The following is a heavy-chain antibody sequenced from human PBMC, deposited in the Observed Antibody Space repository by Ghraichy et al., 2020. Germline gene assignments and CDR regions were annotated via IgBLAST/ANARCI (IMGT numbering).Heavy chain of an antibody. CDR3: ASGGSPQNDFGRDYFDY. CDR2: IIPIFGTA. D-gene: IGHD1-1*01. CDR1: GGTFSSYA. Sequence: SVKVSCKASGGTFSSYAISWVRQAPGQGLEWMGGIIPIFGTANYAQKFQGRVTITADKSTSTAYMELSSLRSEDTAVYYCASGGSPQNDFGRDYFDYWGQGTLVTVSS. V-gene: IGHV1-69*06. J-gene: IGHJ4*02.